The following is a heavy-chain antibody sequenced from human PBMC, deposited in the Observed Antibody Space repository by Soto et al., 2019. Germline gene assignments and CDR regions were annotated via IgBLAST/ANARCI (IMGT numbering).Heavy chain of an antibody. CDR1: GGSFSGYY. J-gene: IGHJ5*02. D-gene: IGHD3-22*01. CDR2: INHSGST. V-gene: IGHV4-34*01. CDR3: ANAMGDHYYDSSGYFTA. Sequence: QVQLQQWGAGLLKPSETLSLTCAVYGGSFSGYYWSWIRQPPGKGLEWIGEINHSGSTNYNPSLKSRVTISVDTSKNQFSLKLSSVTAADTAVYYCANAMGDHYYDSSGYFTAWGQGTLVTVSS.